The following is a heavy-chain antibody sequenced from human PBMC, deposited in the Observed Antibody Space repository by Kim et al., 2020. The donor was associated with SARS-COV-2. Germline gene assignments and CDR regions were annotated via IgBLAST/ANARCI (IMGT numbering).Heavy chain of an antibody. Sequence: GGSLRLSCAASGFTFSNAWMSWVRQAPGKGLEWGGRIKSKTDGGTTDYAAPVKGRFTISRDDSKNTLYLQMNSLKTEDTAVYYCTTAEAYYDILTGYSSLRYAFDIWGQGPMVTVSS. D-gene: IGHD3-9*01. V-gene: IGHV3-15*01. CDR1: GFTFSNAW. CDR3: TTAEAYYDILTGYSSLRYAFDI. J-gene: IGHJ3*02. CDR2: IKSKTDGGTT.